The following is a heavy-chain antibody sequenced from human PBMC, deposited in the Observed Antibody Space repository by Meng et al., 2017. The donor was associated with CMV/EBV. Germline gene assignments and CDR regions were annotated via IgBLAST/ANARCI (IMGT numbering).Heavy chain of an antibody. J-gene: IGHJ4*02. CDR1: GGSCSGYY. D-gene: IGHD3-3*02. CDR3: ARGTIFGVVWIGYFDY. CDR2: INHSGST. Sequence: LPWWGGGLLNPSGTLSLTWVVKGGSCSGYYWSWIRQPPGKGLEWIGEINHSGSTNYNPSLKCRVTISVDTSKNQFSLKLSSVTAADTAVYYCARGTIFGVVWIGYFDYWGQGTLVTVSS. V-gene: IGHV4-34*01.